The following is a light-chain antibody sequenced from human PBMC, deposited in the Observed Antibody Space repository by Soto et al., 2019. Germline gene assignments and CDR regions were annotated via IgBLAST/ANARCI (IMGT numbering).Light chain of an antibody. CDR1: TTDIGTYNY. V-gene: IGLV2-14*01. CDR3: ASFTTSSTRV. CDR2: EVT. Sequence: QSALTQPASVSGSPGQSITVSCTGSTTDIGTYNYVSWYQQLPGKAPKLIIFEVTNRSSGVSDRFSGSKSGNTASLTLSGLQTEDEADYYCASFTTSSTRVFGSGTKVTVL. J-gene: IGLJ1*01.